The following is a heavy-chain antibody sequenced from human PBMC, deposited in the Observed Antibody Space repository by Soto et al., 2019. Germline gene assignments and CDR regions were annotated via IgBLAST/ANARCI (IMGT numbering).Heavy chain of an antibody. J-gene: IGHJ4*02. CDR3: AKTSLLLWFVGDGQG. V-gene: IGHV3-23*01. CDR1: GFTFSSYA. D-gene: IGHD3-10*01. CDR2: ISGSCGST. Sequence: EVQLLESGGGLVQPGGSLRLSCAASGFTFSSYAMSWVRQAPGKGLEWVSAISGSCGSTYYADSVKGRFTISRDNYKNTLYLQMNSLRAEDTAVYYCAKTSLLLWFVGDGQGWGQGTLVTVSS.